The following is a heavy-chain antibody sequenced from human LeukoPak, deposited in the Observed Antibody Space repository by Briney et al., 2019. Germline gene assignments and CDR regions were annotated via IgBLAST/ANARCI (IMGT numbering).Heavy chain of an antibody. V-gene: IGHV3-23*01. J-gene: IGHJ4*02. D-gene: IGHD6-13*01. CDR2: ISTSGGTT. CDR1: GFTFSSYA. Sequence: GGSLRLSCAASGFTFSSYAMSWVRQAPGKGLEWVSAISTSGGTTYYADSVKGRFTISRDNSKNTLYLQMNSQRAEDTALYYCAKPPYSSSWAIDYWGQGTLVTVSS. CDR3: AKPPYSSSWAIDY.